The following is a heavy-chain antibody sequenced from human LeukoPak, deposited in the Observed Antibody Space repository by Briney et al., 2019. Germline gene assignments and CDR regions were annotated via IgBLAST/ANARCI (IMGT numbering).Heavy chain of an antibody. J-gene: IGHJ6*02. Sequence: GGSTRLSCVATGFTFSSYGMHWVRQGPGKGLDRVAYMWYDGSNKYYVDSVKGRFTISRDNSKNTLYLQMNSLRADDTAVYYCARSPAVVGPAATLQTYYLYYGMDVWGQGTTVTVSS. D-gene: IGHD2-2*01. CDR3: ARSPAVVGPAATLQTYYLYYGMDV. V-gene: IGHV3-33*01. CDR2: MWYDGSNK. CDR1: GFTFSSYG.